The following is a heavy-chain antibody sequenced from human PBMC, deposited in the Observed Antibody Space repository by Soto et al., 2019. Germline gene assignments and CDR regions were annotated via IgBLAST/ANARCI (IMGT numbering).Heavy chain of an antibody. J-gene: IGHJ4*02. Sequence: YMYWVRQAPGKGLEWVGRSRDKVHSHTTEYAASVKGRFTISRGDSENSLYLQMNSLKTEDTAVYYCARGVVSTGYFDYWGQGTLVTVSS. CDR3: ARGVVSTGYFDY. CDR2: SRDKVHSHTT. D-gene: IGHD5-12*01. V-gene: IGHV3-72*01. CDR1: Y.